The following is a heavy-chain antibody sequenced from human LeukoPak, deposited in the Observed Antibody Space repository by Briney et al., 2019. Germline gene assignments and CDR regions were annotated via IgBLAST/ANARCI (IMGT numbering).Heavy chain of an antibody. V-gene: IGHV3-30*18. Sequence: GGSLRLSCAASGFTFSSYGMHWVRQAPGKGLEWVAVISYVGSKKYYADSVKGRFTICNDNTKNTQYLQMNNLRAEDTAVYYCAKDLLVRGVDYYYGMDVWGQGTTVTVSS. D-gene: IGHD3-10*01. J-gene: IGHJ6*02. CDR3: AKDLLVRGVDYYYGMDV. CDR1: GFTFSSYG. CDR2: ISYVGSKK.